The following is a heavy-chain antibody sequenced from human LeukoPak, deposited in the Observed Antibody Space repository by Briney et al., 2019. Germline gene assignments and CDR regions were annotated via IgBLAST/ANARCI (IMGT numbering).Heavy chain of an antibody. J-gene: IGHJ4*02. V-gene: IGHV3-21*01. CDR2: ISHSSSYI. D-gene: IGHD2-15*01. CDR1: GFTFSSYS. Sequence: GGSLRLSCAASGFTFSSYSMNWVRQAPGKGLEWFSSISHSSSYIYYADSVKGRFTISRDNAKNSLYLQMNSLRAEDTAVYYCAKGYCSGGSCYQPDYWGQGTLVTVSS. CDR3: AKGYCSGGSCYQPDY.